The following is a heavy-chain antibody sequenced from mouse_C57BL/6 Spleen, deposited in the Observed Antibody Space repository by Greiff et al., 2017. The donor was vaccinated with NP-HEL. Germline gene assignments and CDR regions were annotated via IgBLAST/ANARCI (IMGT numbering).Heavy chain of an antibody. D-gene: IGHD1-1*01. CDR1: GYTFTSYW. CDR2: IYPGSGRT. J-gene: IGHJ4*01. CDR3: AREGFTTVVATPMDY. V-gene: IGHV1-55*01. Sequence: QVQLKQPGAELVKPGASVKMSCKASGYTFTSYWITWVKQRPGQGLEWSGDIYPGSGRTNYNEKFKSKATLTVDTSSSTAYMQLSSLTSEDSAVYYCAREGFTTVVATPMDYWGQGTSVTVSS.